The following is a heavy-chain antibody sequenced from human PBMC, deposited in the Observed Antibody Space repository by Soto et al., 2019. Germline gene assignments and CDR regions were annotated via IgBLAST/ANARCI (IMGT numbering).Heavy chain of an antibody. D-gene: IGHD3-9*01. Sequence: QVQIQQWGAGPLRPLETLSLTCGVSAGSFSGYYWAWIRQPPGKGLEWIGEINDRGSINYNPSLKSRVSISLDTSKNHYSLNLRSVTAADTAVYYCARESHDTLTGPPWVWYFDLWGRGTLVTVSS. CDR2: INDRGSI. CDR3: ARESHDTLTGPPWVWYFDL. CDR1: AGSFSGYY. V-gene: IGHV4-34*02. J-gene: IGHJ2*01.